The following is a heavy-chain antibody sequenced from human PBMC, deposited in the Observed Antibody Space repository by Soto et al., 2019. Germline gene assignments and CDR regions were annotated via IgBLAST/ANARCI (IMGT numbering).Heavy chain of an antibody. CDR3: ASEGYDSSGYLPGFDY. CDR2: IWYDGSNK. V-gene: IGHV3-33*01. CDR1: GFTFSSYG. D-gene: IGHD3-22*01. J-gene: IGHJ4*02. Sequence: QVQLVESGGGVVQPGRSLRLSCAASGFTFSSYGMHWVRQAPGKGLEWVAVIWYDGSNKYYADSVKGRFTISRDNSKNTLYLQMNSLRAEDTAVYYCASEGYDSSGYLPGFDYWGQGTLVTVSS.